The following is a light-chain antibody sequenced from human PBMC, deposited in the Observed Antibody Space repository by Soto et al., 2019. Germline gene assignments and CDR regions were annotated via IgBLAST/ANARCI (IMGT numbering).Light chain of an antibody. V-gene: IGKV1-6*02. CDR1: QVIKTD. CDR2: AAS. CDR3: LQDYYYPYT. J-gene: IGKJ2*01. Sequence: AIQMTQSPSSLSASVGDRVTITCRSSQVIKTDLGWYQQKAGQAPRLLIYAASGLQSGVPSRFSGSGSGTEFTLTISSLQPEDVATYYCLQDYYYPYTFGQGTRLEIK.